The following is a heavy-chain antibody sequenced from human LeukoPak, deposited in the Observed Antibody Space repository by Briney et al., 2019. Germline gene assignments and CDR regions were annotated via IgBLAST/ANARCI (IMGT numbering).Heavy chain of an antibody. V-gene: IGHV3-43*02. J-gene: IGHJ5*02. CDR1: GFTFDDYA. CDR3: AKGPGNGYDFWSGYSDNWFDP. D-gene: IGHD3-3*01. Sequence: GGSLRLSCAASGFTFDDYAMHWVRQAPGKGLEWVSLISGDGGSTYYADSVKGRFTISRDNSKNSLYLQMNSLRTEDTALYYCAKGPGNGYDFWSGYSDNWFDPWGQGTLVTVSS. CDR2: ISGDGGST.